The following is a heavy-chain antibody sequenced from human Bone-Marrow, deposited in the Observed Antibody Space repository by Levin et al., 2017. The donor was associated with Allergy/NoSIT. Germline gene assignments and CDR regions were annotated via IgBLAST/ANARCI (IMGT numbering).Heavy chain of an antibody. CDR1: GFIFSSNW. J-gene: IGHJ4*02. V-gene: IGHV3-7*01. D-gene: IGHD6-19*01. Sequence: PGGSLRLSCGGSGFIFSSNWMTWVRQAPGKGLEWVADINEDGRERNYVDSVKGRFTISRDNAKNSLYLQMNSLRVDDTAVYYCAKYGAVAAPAYWGQGTLVTVSS. CDR2: INEDGRER. CDR3: AKYGAVAAPAY.